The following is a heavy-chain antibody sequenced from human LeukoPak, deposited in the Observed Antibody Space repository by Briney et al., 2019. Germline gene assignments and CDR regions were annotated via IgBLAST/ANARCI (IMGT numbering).Heavy chain of an antibody. CDR2: INHSGST. CDR1: GGSFSGYY. D-gene: IGHD2-2*01. Sequence: SETLSLTCAVYGGSFSGYYWSWIRQPPGKGLEWIGEINHSGSTNYNPSLKSRVTISVDTSKNQFSLKLSSVTAADTAVHYCPRFSRKIVEVPAPPGRYYSYYRAVWAKGPRSPSP. V-gene: IGHV4-34*01. CDR3: PRFSRKIVEVPAPPGRYYSYYRAV. J-gene: IGHJ6*03.